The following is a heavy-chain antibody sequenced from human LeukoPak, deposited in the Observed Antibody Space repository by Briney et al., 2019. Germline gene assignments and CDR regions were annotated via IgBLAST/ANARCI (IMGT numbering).Heavy chain of an antibody. V-gene: IGHV4-59*01. CDR2: IYYSGGT. CDR1: GGSISSNY. Sequence: SETLSLTCTVSGGSISSNYWSWIRQPPGKGLEWIGYIYYSGGTNYNPSLKSRVTISGDTSKNQFSLKLSSVTAADTAVYYCARGYCSGGSCHSGRWYFDLWGRGTLVTVSS. D-gene: IGHD2-15*01. J-gene: IGHJ2*01. CDR3: ARGYCSGGSCHSGRWYFDL.